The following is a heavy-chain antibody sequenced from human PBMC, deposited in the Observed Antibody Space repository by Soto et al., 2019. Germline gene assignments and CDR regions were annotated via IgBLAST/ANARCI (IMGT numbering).Heavy chain of an antibody. J-gene: IGHJ4*02. V-gene: IGHV3-30*18. CDR1: GFTFSSYG. CDR2: ISYDGSNK. D-gene: IGHD1-26*01. CDR3: AKEGATPVYFDF. Sequence: GGSLRLSCAASGFTFSSYGMHWVRQAPGKGLEWVAVISYDGSNKYYADSVKGRFTISRDNSKNTLYLRVNSLRAEDTAVYYCAKEGATPVYFDFWGQGTRVTVSS.